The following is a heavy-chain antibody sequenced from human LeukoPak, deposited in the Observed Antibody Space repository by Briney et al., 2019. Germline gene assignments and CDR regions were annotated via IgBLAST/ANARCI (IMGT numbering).Heavy chain of an antibody. CDR2: IIPIFGTA. J-gene: IGHJ4*02. CDR1: GYAFTGYY. V-gene: IGHV1-69*13. CDR3: AREAVAGTGFDY. D-gene: IGHD6-19*01. Sequence: SVKVSCKASGYAFTGYYMHWVRQAPGQGLEWMGGIIPIFGTANYAQKFQGRVTITADESTSTAYMELSSLRSEDTAVYYCAREAVAGTGFDYWGQGTLVTVSS.